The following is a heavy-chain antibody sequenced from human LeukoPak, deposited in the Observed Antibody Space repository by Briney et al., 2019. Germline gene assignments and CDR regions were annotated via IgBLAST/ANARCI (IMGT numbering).Heavy chain of an antibody. D-gene: IGHD1-14*01. V-gene: IGHV3-53*01. CDR3: AREPGTTLDY. CDR2: IYSGGRT. Sequence: PGRSPRLSCAASGFTVSSSYMSWVRQAPGMGLEWVSVIYSGGRTDYTDSVKGRFTISRDKSKNTLYLQMNGLRVEDTAVYYCAREPGTTLDYWGQGTLVTVSS. J-gene: IGHJ4*02. CDR1: GFTVSSSY.